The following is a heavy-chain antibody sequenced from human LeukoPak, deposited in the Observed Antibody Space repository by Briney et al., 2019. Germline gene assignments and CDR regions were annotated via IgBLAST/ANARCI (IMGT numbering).Heavy chain of an antibody. D-gene: IGHD2-21*01. Sequence: SETLSLTCTVSGGSISSSSYYWGWIRQPPGKGLEWIGSIYYSGSTYYNPSLKSRVTISIDTSKNQFSLQLSSVTAADTAVYYCARRVVAIYYFDYWGQGTLVTVSS. CDR2: IYYSGST. CDR1: GGSISSSSYY. V-gene: IGHV4-39*01. J-gene: IGHJ4*02. CDR3: ARRVVAIYYFDY.